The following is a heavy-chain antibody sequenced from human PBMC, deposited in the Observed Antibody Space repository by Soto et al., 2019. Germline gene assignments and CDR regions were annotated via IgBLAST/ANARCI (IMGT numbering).Heavy chain of an antibody. D-gene: IGHD2-15*01. V-gene: IGHV1-2*04. Sequence: ASVKVSCKASGYTFTGYYMHWVRQAPGQGLEWMGWINPNSGGTNYAQKFQGWVTMTRDTSISTAYMELSRLRSDDTAVYYCAVSLALYCGGSGYSSSRNGYDYWGQGTLVTVSS. J-gene: IGHJ4*02. CDR1: GYTFTGYY. CDR3: AVSLALYCGGSGYSSSRNGYDY. CDR2: INPNSGGT.